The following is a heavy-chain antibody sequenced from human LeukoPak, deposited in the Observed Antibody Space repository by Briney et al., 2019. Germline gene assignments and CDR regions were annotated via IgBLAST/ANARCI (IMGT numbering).Heavy chain of an antibody. Sequence: GRSLRLSCAASGFTFSDYAMHWVRQAPGKGLEWVAVISYDGNYKYSADSMKGRFTVSRDNSKNMLYLQMNSLRPEDTAVYYCARDPLTDCSCGSCYSEGFDPWGQGTLVTVSS. CDR3: ARDPLTDCSCGSCYSEGFDP. CDR2: ISYDGNYK. J-gene: IGHJ5*02. D-gene: IGHD2-15*01. CDR1: GFTFSDYA. V-gene: IGHV3-30-3*01.